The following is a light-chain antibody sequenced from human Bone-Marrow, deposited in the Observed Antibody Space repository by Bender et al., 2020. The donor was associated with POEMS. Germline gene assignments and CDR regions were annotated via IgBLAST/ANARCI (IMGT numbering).Light chain of an antibody. J-gene: IGLJ3*02. CDR2: GYN. CDR1: SSNIGADFD. Sequence: QSVLTQPPSVSGAPGQRVTISCIGISSNIGADFDVHWYYHLPGTAPKLLIYGYNILPSGVPARFSGSKSGISASLAISDIQSEDEGDYYCSSWDDSLSGWVFGGGTKLTVL. V-gene: IGLV1-40*01. CDR3: SSWDDSLSGWV.